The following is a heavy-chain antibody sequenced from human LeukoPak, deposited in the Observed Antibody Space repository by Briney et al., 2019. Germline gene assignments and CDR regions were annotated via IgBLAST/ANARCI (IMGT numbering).Heavy chain of an antibody. V-gene: IGHV1-2*02. D-gene: IGHD4-11*01. J-gene: IGHJ4*02. CDR1: GYTFPRYY. Sequence: ASVKVSCQACGYTFPRYYMHWVRPAPARGREWMGWINPNSGGTNYAQKFQGRVTMTRDTSISTAYMELSRLRSDDTAVYYCARVGHSNYEGIDYWGQGTLVTVSS. CDR2: INPNSGGT. CDR3: ARVGHSNYEGIDY.